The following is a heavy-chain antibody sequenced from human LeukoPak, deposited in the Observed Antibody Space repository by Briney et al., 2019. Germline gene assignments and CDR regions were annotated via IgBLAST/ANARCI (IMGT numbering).Heavy chain of an antibody. CDR3: ARVRRDSSSYGGMDV. CDR1: GGSLSSYY. D-gene: IGHD6-13*01. V-gene: IGHV4-59*01. J-gene: IGHJ6*02. Sequence: SETLSLTCTVSGGSLSSYYWSWIRQPPEKGLEWIGYIYYSGSTSYNPSLKSRVTISVDTSKNQFSLKLSSVTAAVTAVYYCARVRRDSSSYGGMDVWGQGTTVTVSS. CDR2: IYYSGST.